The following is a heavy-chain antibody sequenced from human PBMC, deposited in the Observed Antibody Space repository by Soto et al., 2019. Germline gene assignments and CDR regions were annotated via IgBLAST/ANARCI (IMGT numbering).Heavy chain of an antibody. D-gene: IGHD3-3*01. V-gene: IGHV3-33*01. Sequence: QVQVVESGGGVVQPGRSLRLSCAASGFTFGSFGMHWVRQAPGKGLEWVSLIWYDGSKKSYGDSVKGRFTISRDNSRNTVYLQMNSLRADDTAVYYCARDASYYSLWSGYYPSRNGMDVWGQGTTVTVSS. CDR2: IWYDGSKK. J-gene: IGHJ6*02. CDR3: ARDASYYSLWSGYYPSRNGMDV. CDR1: GFTFGSFG.